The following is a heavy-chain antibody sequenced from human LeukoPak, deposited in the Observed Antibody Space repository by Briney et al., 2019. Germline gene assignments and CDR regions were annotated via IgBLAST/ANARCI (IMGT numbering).Heavy chain of an antibody. D-gene: IGHD3-10*01. V-gene: IGHV3-7*01. CDR3: AKSMVRGARDSGY. Sequence: PGGSLRLSCAASGFTFSNYYMSWVRQAPGKGLEWVAHIKQDGTEKHYLDSVKGRFTISRDNAKNSLYLQMNSLRAEDTAVYYCAKSMVRGARDSGYWGQGTLVTVSS. J-gene: IGHJ4*02. CDR1: GFTFSNYY. CDR2: IKQDGTEK.